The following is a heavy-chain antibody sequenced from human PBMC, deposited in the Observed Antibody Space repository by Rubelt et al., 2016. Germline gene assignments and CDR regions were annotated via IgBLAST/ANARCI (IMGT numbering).Heavy chain of an antibody. CDR1: GFSLSTSGVG. CDR2: SYWDDDK. CDR3: ARNVDTAKAAY. Sequence: QITLKESGPTLVKPTQTLTLTCTFSGFSLSTSGVGVGWIRQPPGKALEWLALSYWDDDKRDRPSLKSRHTNTKETSKNQVVLTMTNLDPVETATYYRARNVDTAKAAYWGQGTLVTVSS. J-gene: IGHJ4*01. D-gene: IGHD5-18*01. V-gene: IGHV2-5*02.